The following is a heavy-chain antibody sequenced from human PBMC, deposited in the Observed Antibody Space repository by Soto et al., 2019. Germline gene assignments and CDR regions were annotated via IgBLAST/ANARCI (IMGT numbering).Heavy chain of an antibody. CDR3: AKEYYDSSGYPQDYFDY. V-gene: IGHV3-30*18. CDR2: ISYDGSNK. Sequence: QVPLVESGGGVVQPGRSLRLSCAASGFTFSSYGMHWVRQAPGKGLEWVAVISYDGSNKYYADSVKGRFTISRDNSKNTLYLQMNSLRAEDTAVYYCAKEYYDSSGYPQDYFDYWGQGTLVTVSS. D-gene: IGHD3-22*01. CDR1: GFTFSSYG. J-gene: IGHJ4*02.